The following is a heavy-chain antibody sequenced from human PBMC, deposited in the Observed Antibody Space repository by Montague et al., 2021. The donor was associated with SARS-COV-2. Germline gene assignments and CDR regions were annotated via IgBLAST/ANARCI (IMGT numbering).Heavy chain of an antibody. CDR2: MSGSGDRT. Sequence: SLRPSCAASGFTFSSYALNWVRQAPGKGLEWVSAMSGSGDRTYYADSVKGRFTISRDNSKNTLSLQMNSLRAEDTAVYYCAKVGWYNWNPYDTFDIWGQGTMVTVSS. V-gene: IGHV3-23*01. CDR1: GFTFSSYA. D-gene: IGHD1-20*01. CDR3: AKVGWYNWNPYDTFDI. J-gene: IGHJ3*02.